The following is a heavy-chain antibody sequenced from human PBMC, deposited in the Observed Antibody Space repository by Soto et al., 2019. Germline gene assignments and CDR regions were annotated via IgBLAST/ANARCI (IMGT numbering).Heavy chain of an antibody. J-gene: IGHJ5*02. Sequence: SETLSLTCTVSGGSISSSSYYWGWIRQPPGKGLEWIGSIYYSGSTYYNPSLKSRVTISVDTSKNQFSLKLSSVTAADTAVYYCARLRSHSYGYGSGWFDPWGQGTLVTVSS. V-gene: IGHV4-39*01. CDR1: GGSISSSSYY. D-gene: IGHD5-18*01. CDR2: IYYSGST. CDR3: ARLRSHSYGYGSGWFDP.